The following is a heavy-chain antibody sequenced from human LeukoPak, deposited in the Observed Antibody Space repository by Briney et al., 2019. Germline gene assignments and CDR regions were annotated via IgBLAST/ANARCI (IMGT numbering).Heavy chain of an antibody. CDR1: GFTFDDYA. CDR2: ISWNSGSI. Sequence: GRSLRLSCAASGFTFDDYAMHWVRQAPGKGLEWVSGISWNSGSIGYADSVKGRFTISRDNAKNSLYLQMNSPRAEDMALYYCAKDKAASGYYGYFDYWGQGTLVTVSS. J-gene: IGHJ4*02. V-gene: IGHV3-9*03. D-gene: IGHD3-22*01. CDR3: AKDKAASGYYGYFDY.